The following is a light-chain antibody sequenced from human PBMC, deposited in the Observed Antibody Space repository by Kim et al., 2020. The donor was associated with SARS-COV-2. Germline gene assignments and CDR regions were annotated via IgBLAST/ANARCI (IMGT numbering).Light chain of an antibody. Sequence: DIQMTQSRSSLSASVGDRVTITCRASQSISSYLNWYQQKPGKAPKLLIYAASSLQSGVPSRFSGSGSGTDFTLTISSLQPEDFATYYCKPSYSTRWTFGQGTQVNIK. V-gene: IGKV1-39*01. CDR2: AAS. J-gene: IGKJ1*01. CDR1: QSISSY. CDR3: KPSYSTRWT.